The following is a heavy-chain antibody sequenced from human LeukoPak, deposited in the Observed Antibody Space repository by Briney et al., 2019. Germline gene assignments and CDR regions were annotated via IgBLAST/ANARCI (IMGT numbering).Heavy chain of an antibody. Sequence: GSLRLSCAASGFSLSDYNMNWIRQPPGKGLEWIGEINHSGSTNYNPSLKSRVTISVDTSKNQFSLKLSSVTAADTAVYYCARGHGRYYDSSAYWGQGTLVTVSS. J-gene: IGHJ4*02. CDR3: ARGHGRYYDSSAY. CDR2: INHSGST. CDR1: GFSLSDYN. D-gene: IGHD3-22*01. V-gene: IGHV4-34*01.